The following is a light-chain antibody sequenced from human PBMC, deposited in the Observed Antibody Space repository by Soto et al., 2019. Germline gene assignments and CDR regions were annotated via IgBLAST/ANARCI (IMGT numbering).Light chain of an antibody. CDR2: AAS. J-gene: IGKJ1*01. Sequence: DIQMTQSPSSLSASVGDRVTITCRASQSISSYLNWYQQKPGKAPKLLIYAASHLQSGVPSRFSGNASGTDFTLAISSLQPEDFATYYCQQSYSTPWTFDQGTKVEIK. V-gene: IGKV1-39*01. CDR1: QSISSY. CDR3: QQSYSTPWT.